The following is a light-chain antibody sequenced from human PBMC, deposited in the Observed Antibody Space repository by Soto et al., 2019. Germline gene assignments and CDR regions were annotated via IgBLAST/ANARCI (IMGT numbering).Light chain of an antibody. Sequence: EIVMTQSPATLSVSPGERATLSCRASQSVSSNLAWYQQKPGQAPRLLIYGASTRATGIPARFSGSGSGTEFTLTISSLQSEDFAVYYCQQRSNWPQIPFGQGTRLEVK. CDR2: GAS. CDR3: QQRSNWPQIP. V-gene: IGKV3-15*01. CDR1: QSVSSN. J-gene: IGKJ5*01.